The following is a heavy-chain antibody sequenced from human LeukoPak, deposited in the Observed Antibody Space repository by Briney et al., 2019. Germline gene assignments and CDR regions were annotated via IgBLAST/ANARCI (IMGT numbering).Heavy chain of an antibody. V-gene: IGHV4-59*01. CDR3: ARIGVPAAIDEYYFDY. CDR2: IYYSGST. Sequence: PSETLSLTCTVSGGSISSYYWSWIRQPPGKGLEWIGYIYYSGSTNYNPSLKSRVTISVDTSKNQFSLKLSSVTAADTAVYYCARIGVPAAIDEYYFDYWGQGTLVTVSS. D-gene: IGHD2-2*01. J-gene: IGHJ4*02. CDR1: GGSISSYY.